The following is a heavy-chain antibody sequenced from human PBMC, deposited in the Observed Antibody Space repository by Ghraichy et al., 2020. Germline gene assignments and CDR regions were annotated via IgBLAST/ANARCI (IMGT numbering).Heavy chain of an antibody. J-gene: IGHJ5*02. V-gene: IGHV4-34*01. CDR3: ARGGLQFLERGDNWFDP. D-gene: IGHD1-1*01. CDR2: INHSGST. CDR1: GGSFSGYY. Sequence: SETLSLTCAVYGGSFSGYYWSWIRQPPGKGLEWIGEINHSGSTNYNPSLKSRVTISVDTSKNQFSLKLSSVTAADTAVYYCARGGLQFLERGDNWFDPWGQGTLVTVSS.